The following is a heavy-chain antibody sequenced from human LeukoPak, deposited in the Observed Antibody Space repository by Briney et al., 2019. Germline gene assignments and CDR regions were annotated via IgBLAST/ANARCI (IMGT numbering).Heavy chain of an antibody. CDR1: GFTFSSYD. CDR2: IGTAGDT. D-gene: IGHD3-22*01. Sequence: PGGSLRLSCAASGFTFSSYDMHWVRQATGKGLEWVSAIGTAGDTYYPGSVKGRFTISRENAKNSLYLQMNSLGAEDTAVYYCARDGGGPYDSSGSPDYWGQGTLVTVSS. CDR3: ARDGGGPYDSSGSPDY. V-gene: IGHV3-13*01. J-gene: IGHJ4*02.